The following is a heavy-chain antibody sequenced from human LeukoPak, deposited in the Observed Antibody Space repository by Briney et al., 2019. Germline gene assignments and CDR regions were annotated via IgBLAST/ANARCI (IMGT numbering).Heavy chain of an antibody. Sequence: GASVKVSCKASGGTFSSYAISWVRQAPGQGLEWMGRIIPILGIANYAQKFQGRVTITADKSTSTAYMELSSLRSEDTAVYYCPRDYGNSLSDYHYGMDVWGQGTTVTVSS. CDR3: PRDYGNSLSDYHYGMDV. V-gene: IGHV1-69*04. CDR1: GGTFSSYA. CDR2: IIPILGIA. D-gene: IGHD4-23*01. J-gene: IGHJ6*02.